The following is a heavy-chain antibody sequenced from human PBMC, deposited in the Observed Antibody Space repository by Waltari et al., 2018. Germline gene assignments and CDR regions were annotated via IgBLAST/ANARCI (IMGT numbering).Heavy chain of an antibody. CDR2: IYYSGST. CDR3: ARKSGYDFWSGYSNRGWFDP. Sequence: QLQLQESGPGLVKPSETLSLTCTVSGGSISSSSYYWGWLRQPPRKGLEWIGSIYYSGSTYYNPSLKSRVTISVDTSKNQFSLKLSSVTAADTAVYYCARKSGYDFWSGYSNRGWFDPWGQGTLVTVSS. CDR1: GGSISSSSYY. D-gene: IGHD3-3*01. V-gene: IGHV4-39*01. J-gene: IGHJ5*02.